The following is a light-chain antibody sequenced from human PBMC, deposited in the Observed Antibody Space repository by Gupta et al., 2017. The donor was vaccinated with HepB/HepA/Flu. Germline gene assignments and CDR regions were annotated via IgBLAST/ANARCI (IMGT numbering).Light chain of an antibody. Sequence: SXXXGDRVTITCRASQDISRWLAWYQQKPGEAPRLLIYYASILQSGVPSRFSGSGFGVDFTLTISSLQPEDSATYYCLQPDSFPRSFGQGTKLEIK. J-gene: IGKJ2*04. CDR2: YAS. V-gene: IGKV1-12*01. CDR3: LQPDSFPRS. CDR1: QDISRW.